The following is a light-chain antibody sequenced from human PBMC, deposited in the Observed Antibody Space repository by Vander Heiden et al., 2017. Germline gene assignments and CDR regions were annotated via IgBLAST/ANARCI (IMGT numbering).Light chain of an antibody. Sequence: NFMLTPPHSTSESPGITVTISCTRSSGSIASNYVQWYQQRPGSSSATVIYEDNQRPSGVPDLFSGSVDSSSNAASLTISGLKTEDEADYYCQSYDSSNVVFGGGTKLTVL. CDR3: QSYDSSNVV. CDR1: SGSIASNY. CDR2: EDN. V-gene: IGLV6-57*01. J-gene: IGLJ2*01.